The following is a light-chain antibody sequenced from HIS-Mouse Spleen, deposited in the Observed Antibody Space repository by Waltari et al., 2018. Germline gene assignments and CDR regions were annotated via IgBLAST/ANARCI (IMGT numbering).Light chain of an antibody. J-gene: IGKJ4*01. CDR1: QGISSY. CDR2: AAS. V-gene: IGKV1-9*01. Sequence: DIQLTQSPSFLSASVGARVTITCLASQGISSYLAWYQQKPGKAPKLLIYAASTLQSGVPSRFSGSGSGTEFTLTISSLQPEDFATYYCQQLNSYPQETFGGGTKVEIK. CDR3: QQLNSYPQET.